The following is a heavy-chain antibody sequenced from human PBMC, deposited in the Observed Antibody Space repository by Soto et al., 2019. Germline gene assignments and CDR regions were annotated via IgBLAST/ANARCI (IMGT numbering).Heavy chain of an antibody. CDR1: GFIFSNYG. D-gene: IGHD1-7*01. J-gene: IGHJ4*01. Sequence: GGSLILSCAASGFIFSNYGMHWVLQAPGKGLEWVAFISYDGSSKFYADPMKGRHTISRDNSKNTLYLQMNSLRAEDTAVYYCVKDIWNCWALYYWGQGTLFTVSS. V-gene: IGHV3-30*18. CDR3: VKDIWNCWALYY. CDR2: ISYDGSSK.